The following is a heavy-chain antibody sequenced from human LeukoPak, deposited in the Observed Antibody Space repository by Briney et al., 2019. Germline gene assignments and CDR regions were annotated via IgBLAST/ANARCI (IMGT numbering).Heavy chain of an antibody. J-gene: IGHJ6*03. V-gene: IGHV3-73*01. CDR2: IGSGAKSYAT. CDR3: TREKEAYNFGLAYYYYYMDV. Sequence: GGSLRLSCAASGSTFSGSAMHWVRQAPGKGLEWVGQIGSGAKSYATAYAASVKGRFTISRDDSMNTAYLQMNSLQTEDTAVYYCTREKEAYNFGLAYYYYYMDVWGKGTTVTVSS. D-gene: IGHD5-18*01. CDR1: GSTFSGSA.